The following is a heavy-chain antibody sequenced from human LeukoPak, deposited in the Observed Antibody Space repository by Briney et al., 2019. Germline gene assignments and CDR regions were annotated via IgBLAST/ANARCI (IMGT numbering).Heavy chain of an antibody. Sequence: GGSLRLSCAASGFTVSSNYMSWVRQAPGKGLEWVSVIYSGGSTYYADSVKGRFTISRDNSKNTLYLQMNSLRAEDTAVYYCAKGVQPAPDAFDIWGQGTMVTVSS. V-gene: IGHV3-53*01. CDR1: GFTVSSNY. D-gene: IGHD3-10*01. CDR2: IYSGGST. J-gene: IGHJ3*02. CDR3: AKGVQPAPDAFDI.